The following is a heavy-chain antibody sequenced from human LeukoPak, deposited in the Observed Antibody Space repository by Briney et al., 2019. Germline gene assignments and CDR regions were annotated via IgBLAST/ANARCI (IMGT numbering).Heavy chain of an antibody. CDR1: GFTFSSYS. CDR3: ARGPTGGELVTDFDY. V-gene: IGHV3-21*01. Sequence: GGSLRLSCAASGFTFSSYSMNWVRQAPGKGLEWVSSISSSSSYIYYADSVKGRFTISRDNAKNSLYLQMNSLRAEDTAVYYCARGPTGGELVTDFDYWGQGTLVTVSS. J-gene: IGHJ4*02. D-gene: IGHD1-26*01. CDR2: ISSSSSYI.